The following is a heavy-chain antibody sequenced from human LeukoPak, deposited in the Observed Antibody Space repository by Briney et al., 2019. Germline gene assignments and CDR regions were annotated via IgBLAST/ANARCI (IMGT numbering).Heavy chain of an antibody. CDR3: AKDALYCSGIRADLDY. D-gene: IGHD3-10*01. V-gene: IGHV3-30*18. Sequence: GGSLRLSCAASGFTFSSYGMHWVRQAPGKGLEWVAVISYDGSNKYYADSVKGRFTISRDNSKNTLYLRMISLRAEDTAVYYCAKDALYCSGIRADLDYWGQGTLVTVSA. J-gene: IGHJ4*02. CDR1: GFTFSSYG. CDR2: ISYDGSNK.